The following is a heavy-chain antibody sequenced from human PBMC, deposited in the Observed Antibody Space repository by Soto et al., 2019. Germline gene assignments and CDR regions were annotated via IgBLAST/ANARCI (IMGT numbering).Heavy chain of an antibody. Sequence: EVQLLESGGGLVQPGGSLRLSCAASGFTFNSYAMNWVRQAPGKGLEWVSVISGSGGSTYYADSVKGRFTISRDNSKNTLYLQMNSLRAEDTAVYYCAKRRVGWYFDLWGRGTLVTVSS. CDR2: ISGSGGST. V-gene: IGHV3-23*01. CDR1: GFTFNSYA. J-gene: IGHJ2*01. CDR3: AKRRVGWYFDL. D-gene: IGHD1-26*01.